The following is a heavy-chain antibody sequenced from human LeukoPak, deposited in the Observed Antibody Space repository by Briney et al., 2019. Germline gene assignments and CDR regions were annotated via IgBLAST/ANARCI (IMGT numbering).Heavy chain of an antibody. CDR1: GYTFTSYD. J-gene: IGHJ6*03. CDR3: ARGATTVTKRDYYYMDV. Sequence: ASVKVSCKASGYTFTSYDINWVRQATGQGLEWMGWMNPNSGNTGYAQKFQGRVTITRNTSIGTAYMELSSLRSEDTAVYYCARGATTVTKRDYYYMDVWGKGTTVTVSS. V-gene: IGHV1-8*03. D-gene: IGHD4-11*01. CDR2: MNPNSGNT.